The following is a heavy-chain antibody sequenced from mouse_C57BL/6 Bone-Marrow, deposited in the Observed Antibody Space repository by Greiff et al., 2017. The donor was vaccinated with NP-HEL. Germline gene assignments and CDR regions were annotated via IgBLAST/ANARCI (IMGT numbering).Heavy chain of an antibody. D-gene: IGHD3-3*01. CDR1: GFNIKDYY. Sequence: EVQLQQSGAELVRPGASVKLSCTASGFNIKDYYMHWVKQRPEQGLEWIGRIDPEDGDTEYAPKFQGKATMTADTSSNTAYLQLSSLTSEDTAVYYCTTRPAGCNAMDYWGQGTSVTVSS. CDR3: TTRPAGCNAMDY. J-gene: IGHJ4*01. V-gene: IGHV14-1*01. CDR2: IDPEDGDT.